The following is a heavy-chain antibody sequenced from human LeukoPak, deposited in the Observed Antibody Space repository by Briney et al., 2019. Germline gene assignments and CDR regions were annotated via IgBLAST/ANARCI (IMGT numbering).Heavy chain of an antibody. CDR2: IRSKAYGGTT. CDR3: TRKRGYSLA. CDR1: GFTFGDYA. V-gene: IGHV3-49*04. D-gene: IGHD5-18*01. Sequence: GGSLRLSCTASGFTFGDYAMSWVRQAPGKGLEWVGFIRSKAYGGTTEYAASVKGRFTISRDDSKSIAYLQMNSLKTEDTAVYDRTRKRGYSLAWGQGTLVTVSS. J-gene: IGHJ5*02.